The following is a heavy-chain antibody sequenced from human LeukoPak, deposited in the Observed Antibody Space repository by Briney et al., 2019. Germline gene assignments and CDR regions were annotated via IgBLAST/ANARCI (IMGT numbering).Heavy chain of an antibody. Sequence: SSETLSLTCAVYGGSFSGYYWSWIRQPPGKGLEWIGEINHSGSTNYNPSLKSRVTISVDTSKNQFSLKLSSVTAADTAVYYCARGGRDDRSIDYWGQGTLVTVSS. D-gene: IGHD1-1*01. J-gene: IGHJ4*02. CDR2: INHSGST. CDR3: ARGGRDDRSIDY. V-gene: IGHV4-34*01. CDR1: GGSFSGYY.